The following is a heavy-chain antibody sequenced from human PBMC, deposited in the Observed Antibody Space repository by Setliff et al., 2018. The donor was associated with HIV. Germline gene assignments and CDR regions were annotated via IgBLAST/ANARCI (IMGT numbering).Heavy chain of an antibody. Sequence: PGESLKISCKGSGYSFTSYWIGWVRQMPGKGLEWMGIVYPGDSNTRYSPSFQGQVTISADQSVSTAYLQWSSLEIEDTAVYYCVAMIAYKGYWGQGTLVTVSS. D-gene: IGHD2-2*01. CDR3: VAMIAYKGY. V-gene: IGHV5-51*01. CDR2: VYPGDSNT. J-gene: IGHJ4*02. CDR1: GYSFTSYW.